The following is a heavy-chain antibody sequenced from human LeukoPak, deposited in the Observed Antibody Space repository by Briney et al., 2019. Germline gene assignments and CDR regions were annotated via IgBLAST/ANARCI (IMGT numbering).Heavy chain of an antibody. J-gene: IGHJ4*02. CDR2: IRYDGSNK. D-gene: IGHD3-16*01. Sequence: GGSLRLSCAASGFTFSSYGMRWVRQAPGKGLEWVAFIRYDGSNKYYADSVKGRFTVSRDNSKNTLYLQMNSLRAEDTAVYYCAKDHYGTFDYWGQGTLVTVSS. CDR3: AKDHYGTFDY. CDR1: GFTFSSYG. V-gene: IGHV3-30*02.